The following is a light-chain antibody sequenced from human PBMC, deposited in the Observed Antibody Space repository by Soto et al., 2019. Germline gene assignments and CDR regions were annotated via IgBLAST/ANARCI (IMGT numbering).Light chain of an antibody. Sequence: EIVLTQSPGTLSFSPGERATLSCRASQSVSSSYLAWYPQKPGQAPRLLIYGASSRATGIPDRFSGSGSGTDFTLTISRLEPEDFAVYYCQQYGSSPRTFGQGTNVEI. J-gene: IGKJ1*01. CDR2: GAS. V-gene: IGKV3-20*01. CDR1: QSVSSSY. CDR3: QQYGSSPRT.